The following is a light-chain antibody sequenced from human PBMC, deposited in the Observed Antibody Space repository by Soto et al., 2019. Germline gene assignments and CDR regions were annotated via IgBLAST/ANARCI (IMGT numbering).Light chain of an antibody. J-gene: IGLJ1*01. CDR3: CSYTSSSTYV. Sequence: QSALTQPASVSGSPGQSSTISCTGTSSDVGAYNYVSWFQQYPGKAPKLMIYDVSNRPSGVSNRFSGSKSGNTASLTISGLQAEDEADYYCCSYTSSSTYVFGTGTKLTVL. V-gene: IGLV2-14*01. CDR2: DVS. CDR1: SSDVGAYNY.